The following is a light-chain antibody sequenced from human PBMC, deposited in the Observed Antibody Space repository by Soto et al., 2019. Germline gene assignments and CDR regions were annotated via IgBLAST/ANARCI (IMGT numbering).Light chain of an antibody. Sequence: EIVLTQSPGTLSLSPGERATLSCRASQSVSSSYLAWYQQGTGQAPRLLIYGASNRATGIPDRFSGSGSGTDVTLTISRLDPEEFAVYFCQQYGNSPLTFGGGTKVEIK. J-gene: IGKJ4*01. CDR2: GAS. V-gene: IGKV3-20*01. CDR3: QQYGNSPLT. CDR1: QSVSSSY.